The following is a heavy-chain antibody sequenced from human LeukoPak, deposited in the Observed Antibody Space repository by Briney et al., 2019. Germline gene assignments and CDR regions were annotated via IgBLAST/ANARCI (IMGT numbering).Heavy chain of an antibody. J-gene: IGHJ4*02. V-gene: IGHV3-11*03. Sequence: GESLRLSCAASGFTFIDYYMSWVRQAPGKGLEWVSYISSSSSGYTEYADSVKGRFTVSRDNAKNSLYLQMNSLRADDTALYYCVRCGVSCYWLEYWGQGTLVTVSS. D-gene: IGHD2-15*01. CDR1: GFTFIDYY. CDR3: VRCGVSCYWLEY. CDR2: ISSSSSGYT.